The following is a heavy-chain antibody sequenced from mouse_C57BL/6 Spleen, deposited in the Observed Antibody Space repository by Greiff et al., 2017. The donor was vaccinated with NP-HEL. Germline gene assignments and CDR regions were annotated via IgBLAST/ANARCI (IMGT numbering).Heavy chain of an antibody. V-gene: IGHV1-4*01. CDR3: ARSHYSNYDWYFDV. CDR1: GYTFTSYT. J-gene: IGHJ1*03. D-gene: IGHD2-5*01. CDR2: INPSSGYT. Sequence: QVQLQQSGAELARPGASVKMSCKASGYTFTSYTMHWVKQRPGQGLEWIGYINPSSGYTKYNQKFKDKATLTADKSSSTAYMQLSSLTSEDSAVYYRARSHYSNYDWYFDVWGTGTTVTVSS.